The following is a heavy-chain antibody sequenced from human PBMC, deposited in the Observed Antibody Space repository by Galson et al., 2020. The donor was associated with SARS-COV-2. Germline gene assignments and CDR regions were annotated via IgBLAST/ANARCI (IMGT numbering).Heavy chain of an antibody. J-gene: IGHJ3*02. Sequence: LSLTCAASGFTFSSYAMSWVRQAPGKELEWVSAISGSGGSTYYADSVKCRFTISRDNSKNTLYLQMNSLRAEDTAVYYCAKDYDSSGYLHGDAFDIWGQGTMVTVSS. CDR2: ISGSGGST. V-gene: IGHV3-23*01. CDR1: GFTFSSYA. D-gene: IGHD3-22*01. CDR3: AKDYDSSGYLHGDAFDI.